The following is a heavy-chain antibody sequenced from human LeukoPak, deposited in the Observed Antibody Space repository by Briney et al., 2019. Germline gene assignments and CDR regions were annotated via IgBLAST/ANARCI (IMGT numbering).Heavy chain of an antibody. V-gene: IGHV5-51*01. CDR2: IYPGDSDT. J-gene: IGHJ4*02. CDR3: ARHGAAARNYFDY. CDR1: GYSFTSYW. D-gene: IGHD6-6*01. Sequence: GESLKISCQCSGYSFTSYWLGWVRQMPGKGLEWMGIIYPGDSDTTYSPSFQGQVPITTDKSISTAYLQWSSLKASDAAMYYCARHGAAARNYFDYWGQGTLVTGSS.